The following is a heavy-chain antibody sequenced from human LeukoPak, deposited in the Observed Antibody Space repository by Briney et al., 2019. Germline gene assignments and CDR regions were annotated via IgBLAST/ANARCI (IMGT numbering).Heavy chain of an antibody. V-gene: IGHV3-30*09. CDR3: ARDPGVVMSYYFDY. CDR1: GFTFNDYA. D-gene: IGHD3-3*01. CDR2: TSDDASNR. J-gene: IGHJ4*02. Sequence: PGGSLRLSCAASGFTFNDYAMNWVRQAPGKGLEWVAVTSDDASNREYADSVRGRFAISRDNSKNTLYLQMNSLRVEDTAVYYCARDPGVVMSYYFDYWSQGTLVTVSS.